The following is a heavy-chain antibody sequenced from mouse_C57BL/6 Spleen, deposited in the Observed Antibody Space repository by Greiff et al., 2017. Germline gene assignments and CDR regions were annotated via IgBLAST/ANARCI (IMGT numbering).Heavy chain of an antibody. CDR2: IDPETGGT. D-gene: IGHD3-2*02. Sequence: VQLQQSGAELVRPGASVTLSCKASGYTFTDYEMHWVKQTPVHGLEWIGAIDPETGGTAYNQKFKGKAILTADKSSSTAYMELRSLTSEDSAVYYCTRRETAQATAMDYWGQGTSVTVSS. V-gene: IGHV1-15*01. J-gene: IGHJ4*01. CDR3: TRRETAQATAMDY. CDR1: GYTFTDYE.